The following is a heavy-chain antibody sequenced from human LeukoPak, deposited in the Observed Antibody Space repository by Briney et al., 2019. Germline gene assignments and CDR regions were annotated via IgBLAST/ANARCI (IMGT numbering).Heavy chain of an antibody. Sequence: TSSETLSLTCAVYGGSFSGYYWSWIRQPPGKWLEWIGEINHSGSTNYNPSLKSRVTISVDTSKNQFSLKLSSVTAADTAVYYCARAVYSSSAHDHFDYWGQGTLVTVSS. V-gene: IGHV4-34*01. D-gene: IGHD6-6*01. CDR3: ARAVYSSSAHDHFDY. CDR1: GGSFSGYY. CDR2: INHSGST. J-gene: IGHJ4*02.